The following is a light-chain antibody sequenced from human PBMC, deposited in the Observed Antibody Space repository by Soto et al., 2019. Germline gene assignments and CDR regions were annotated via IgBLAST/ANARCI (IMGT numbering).Light chain of an antibody. Sequence: QSVLTQPPSVSGAPGQTVTISCSGSSSNIGAGYDVHWYQQLPGTVPKLVIYGNNNRPSGVPDRFSGSKSGTSASLAITGLQAEDEADYYCQSYDSSLSGWVFGGGTKLTVL. J-gene: IGLJ3*02. V-gene: IGLV1-40*01. CDR1: SSNIGAGYD. CDR3: QSYDSSLSGWV. CDR2: GNN.